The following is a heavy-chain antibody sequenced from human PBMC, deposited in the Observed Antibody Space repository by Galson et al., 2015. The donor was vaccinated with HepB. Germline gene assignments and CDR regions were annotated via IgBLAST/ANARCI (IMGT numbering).Heavy chain of an antibody. J-gene: IGHJ4*02. CDR3: ARVSYSTSHFDY. CDR2: ISSSSSYT. V-gene: IGHV3-11*05. CDR1: GFTFSDYY. D-gene: IGHD6-6*01. Sequence: SLRLSCAASGFTFSDYYMSWIRQAPGKGLEWVSYISSSSSYTNYADSVKGRFTISRDNAKNSLYLQMNSLRAEDTAVYYCARVSYSTSHFDYWGQGTLVTVSS.